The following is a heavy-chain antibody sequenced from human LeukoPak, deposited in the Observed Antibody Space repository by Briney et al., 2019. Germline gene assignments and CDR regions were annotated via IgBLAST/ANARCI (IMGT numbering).Heavy chain of an antibody. CDR1: GGSISSYY. D-gene: IGHD3-10*01. Sequence: PSETLSLTCTVSGGSISSYYWSWIRQPPGKGLEWIGYIYYSGSTNYNPSLKSRVTISVDMSKNQFSLKLSSVTAADTAVYYCARVRLWFGELLFAPYYFDYWGQGTLVTVSS. J-gene: IGHJ4*02. CDR2: IYYSGST. V-gene: IGHV4-59*01. CDR3: ARVRLWFGELLFAPYYFDY.